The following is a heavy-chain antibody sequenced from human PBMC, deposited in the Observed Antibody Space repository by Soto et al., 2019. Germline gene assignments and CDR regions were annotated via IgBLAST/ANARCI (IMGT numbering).Heavy chain of an antibody. CDR1: GGSISSGDYY. D-gene: IGHD2-15*01. CDR2: IYYGGST. V-gene: IGHV4-30-4*01. Sequence: QVQLQESGPGLVKPSQTLSLTCTVSGGSISSGDYYWSWIRQPPGKGLEWIGYIYYGGSTSYNPSHKSRLTISVDTSKNQFSLKLSSVTAADTAVYYCASFSGWLDFDYWGQGTLVTVSS. J-gene: IGHJ4*02. CDR3: ASFSGWLDFDY.